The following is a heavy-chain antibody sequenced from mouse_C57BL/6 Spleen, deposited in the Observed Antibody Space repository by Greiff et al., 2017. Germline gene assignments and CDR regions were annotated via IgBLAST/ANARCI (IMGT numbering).Heavy chain of an antibody. CDR1: GYTFTSYW. Sequence: QVQLQQPGAELVKPGASVKLSCKASGYTFTSYWMHWVKQRPGQGLEWIGMIHPNSGSTNYNEKFKSKATLTVDKSSSTAYMQLSSLTSEDSAVYYCARHGNYGEVYYFDYWGQGTTLTVSS. V-gene: IGHV1-64*01. D-gene: IGHD2-1*01. CDR2: IHPNSGST. J-gene: IGHJ2*01. CDR3: ARHGNYGEVYYFDY.